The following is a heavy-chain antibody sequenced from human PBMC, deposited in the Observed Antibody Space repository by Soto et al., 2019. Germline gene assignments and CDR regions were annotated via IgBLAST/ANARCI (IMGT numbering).Heavy chain of an antibody. D-gene: IGHD4-4*01. CDR2: IRSKANSYAT. Sequence: PGGSLRLSCAASGFTFSGSAMHWVRQASGKGLEWVGRIRSKANSYATAYAASVKGRFTISRDDSKNTAYLQMNSLKTEDTAVYYCTRRLQTKYYYYGMDVWGQGTTVTVSS. V-gene: IGHV3-73*01. CDR3: TRRLQTKYYYYGMDV. CDR1: GFTFSGSA. J-gene: IGHJ6*02.